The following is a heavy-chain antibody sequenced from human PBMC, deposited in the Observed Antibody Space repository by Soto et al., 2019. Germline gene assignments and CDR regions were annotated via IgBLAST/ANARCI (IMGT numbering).Heavy chain of an antibody. J-gene: IGHJ6*02. CDR2: IYYGGST. D-gene: IGHD3-10*01. CDR1: GGSISSNNYN. Sequence: SETLSLTCTVSGGSISSNNYNWGWIRQPPGEGLEWIGSIYYGGSTYYSPSLKSRVTISEDTSKNQFSLKLSSVTAADTAVYFCARHVFITVVRGTTVTFEYYNGMDVWGPGTTVTVS. V-gene: IGHV4-39*01. CDR3: ARHVFITVVRGTTVTFEYYNGMDV.